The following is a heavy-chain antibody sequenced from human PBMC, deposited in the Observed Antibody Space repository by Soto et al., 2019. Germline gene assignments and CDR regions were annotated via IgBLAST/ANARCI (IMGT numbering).Heavy chain of an antibody. CDR2: IKQDGSEK. J-gene: IGHJ6*02. Sequence: PGGSLRLSCAASGFTFSSYWMSWVRQAPGKGLEWVANIKQDGSEKYYVDSVKGRFTISRDNAKNSLYLQVNSLRAEDTALYYCAKLQTSSPASWVVYYCYYGMDVWGQGTTVTVSS. V-gene: IGHV3-7*03. CDR3: AKLQTSSPASWVVYYCYYGMDV. D-gene: IGHD1-7*01. CDR1: GFTFSSYW.